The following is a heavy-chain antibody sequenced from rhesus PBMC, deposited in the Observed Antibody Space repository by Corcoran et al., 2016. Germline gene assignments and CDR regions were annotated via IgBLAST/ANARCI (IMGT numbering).Heavy chain of an antibody. CDR3: AKGACSSIRCHFDS. CDR1: GGSISSSNW. J-gene: IGHJ4*01. Sequence: QVQLQESGPGLVKPSETVSLTCAVSGGSISSSNWWSWIRQPPGKGLVWIGYISGSSGSTYYTPSLKRRVTISTATTKIHFSLKLSSVTAADAATYYCAKGACSSIRCHFDSWGQGVLVTVSS. V-gene: IGHV4-65*01. CDR2: ISGSSGST. D-gene: IGHD2-15*01.